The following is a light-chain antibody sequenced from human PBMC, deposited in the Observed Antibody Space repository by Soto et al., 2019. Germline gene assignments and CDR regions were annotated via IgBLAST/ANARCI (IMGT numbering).Light chain of an antibody. V-gene: IGKV3D-15*01. J-gene: IGKJ4*01. Sequence: EIVMTQSPLTLSVSPGERATLSCRASQNININLAWYQQRPGQAPRVLIYGASSRASGIPDRFSGSGSGTDFTLTINRLKPDDFAFYYCQQYKDWPPLTFGGGTRVEIK. CDR1: QNININ. CDR3: QQYKDWPPLT. CDR2: GAS.